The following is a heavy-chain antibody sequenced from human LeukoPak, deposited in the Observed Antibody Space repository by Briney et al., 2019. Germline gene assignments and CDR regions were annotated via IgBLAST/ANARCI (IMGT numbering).Heavy chain of an antibody. J-gene: IGHJ6*02. CDR1: GGSISSSSYY. D-gene: IGHD6-6*01. CDR3: ARTNSSSDGMDV. V-gene: IGHV4-39*01. Sequence: SETLSLTCTVSGGSISSSSYYWGWIRQPPGKGLEWIGSIYYSGSTYYNPSLKSRVTISVDTSKNQFSLKLSSVTAADTAVYYCARTNSSSDGMDVWGQGTTVTVSS. CDR2: IYYSGST.